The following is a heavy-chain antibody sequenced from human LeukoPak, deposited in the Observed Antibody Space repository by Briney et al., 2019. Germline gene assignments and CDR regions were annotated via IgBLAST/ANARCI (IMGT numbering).Heavy chain of an antibody. J-gene: IGHJ4*02. CDR1: GYTFTGYY. Sequence: ASVKVSCKASGYTFTGYYMHWVRQATGQGLEWMGWMNPNSGNTGYAQKFQGRVTMTRNTSISTAYMELSSLRSEDTAVYYCARGRRYSGYDRPPTMDYWGQGTLVTVSS. V-gene: IGHV1-8*02. CDR2: MNPNSGNT. D-gene: IGHD5-12*01. CDR3: ARGRRYSGYDRPPTMDY.